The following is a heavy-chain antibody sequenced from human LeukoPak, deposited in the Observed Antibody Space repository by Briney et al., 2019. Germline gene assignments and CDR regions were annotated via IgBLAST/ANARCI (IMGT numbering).Heavy chain of an antibody. D-gene: IGHD6-19*01. CDR3: ARLVDPYYFDY. CDR1: GGSISSGDYY. Sequence: PSETLSLTCTVSGGSISSGDYYWSWIRQPPGKGLEWIGYIYYSGSTYYNPSLKSRVTISVDTSKNQFSLKLSSVTAADTAVYYCARLVDPYYFDYWGQGTLVTVSS. J-gene: IGHJ4*02. V-gene: IGHV4-30-4*01. CDR2: IYYSGST.